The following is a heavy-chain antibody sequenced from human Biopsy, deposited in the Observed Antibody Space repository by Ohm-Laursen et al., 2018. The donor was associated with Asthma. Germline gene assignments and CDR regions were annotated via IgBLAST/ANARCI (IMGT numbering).Heavy chain of an antibody. J-gene: IGHJ4*02. CDR3: ARDVMEWYLPAFDF. Sequence: SLRLSCAASGFTFRSYAMHWVRQAPGKGLEWVAVGGSYYDGGLKYYADSVNGRLTVSRDDSKNTLYLQMNSLRPDDTAVYYCARDVMEWYLPAFDFWGQGSLVTVSS. V-gene: IGHV3-30-3*01. CDR1: GFTFRSYA. D-gene: IGHD3-3*01. CDR2: GGSYYDGGLK.